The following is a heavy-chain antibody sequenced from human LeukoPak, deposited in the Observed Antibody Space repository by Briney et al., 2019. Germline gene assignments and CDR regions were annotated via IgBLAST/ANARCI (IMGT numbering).Heavy chain of an antibody. J-gene: IGHJ6*04. CDR2: ISNSGGST. D-gene: IGHD6-19*01. CDR3: ARADSSGWYDGYYYYYGMDV. Sequence: GGSLRLSCAASGFTFSAFAMNWVRQAPGKGLEWVSLISNSGGSTHSADSVRGRFIISRDNSNNTLYLQMNSLRAEDTAVYYCARADSSGWYDGYYYYYGMDVWGKGTTVTVSS. V-gene: IGHV3-23*01. CDR1: GFTFSAFA.